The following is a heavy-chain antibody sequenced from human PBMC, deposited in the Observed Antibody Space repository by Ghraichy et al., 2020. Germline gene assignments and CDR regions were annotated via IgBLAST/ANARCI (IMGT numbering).Heavy chain of an antibody. CDR2: IYWDDEF. CDR1: GFSLTTAAVG. CDR3: AHTDIFTHAAGCFDF. J-gene: IGHJ4*02. D-gene: IGHD3-9*01. Sequence: SGPTLVKPTQTLTLTCRFSGFSLTTAAVGVGWVRQPPGKALEWVALIYWDDEFYFGPSVRNRATISKDTSRNQVVLTVDNLDTVDTATYFCAHTDIFTHAAGCFDFWGQGILVTVSS. V-gene: IGHV2-5*05.